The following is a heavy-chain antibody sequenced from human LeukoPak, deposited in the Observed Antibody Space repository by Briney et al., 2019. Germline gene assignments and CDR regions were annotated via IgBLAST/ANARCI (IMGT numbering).Heavy chain of an antibody. CDR3: VRDSNRYGSGTYFLLDH. D-gene: IGHD3-10*01. CDR1: GDSISNRDSY. Sequence: SETLSLTCMVSGDSISNRDSYWGWVRQPPGKGLEWIGSIFYNGNTYYNPSLKSRATISLDTSKNQFSLRLKSVSVADTAVLYCVRDSNRYGSGTYFLLDHWGQGALVTISS. CDR2: IFYNGNT. J-gene: IGHJ4*02. V-gene: IGHV4-39*07.